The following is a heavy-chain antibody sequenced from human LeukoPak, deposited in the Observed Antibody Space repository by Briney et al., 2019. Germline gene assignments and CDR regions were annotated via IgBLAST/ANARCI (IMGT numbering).Heavy chain of an antibody. CDR2: IKSKTDGGTT. CDR3: TGITGRITDY. J-gene: IGHJ4*02. V-gene: IGHV3-15*01. Sequence: GGSLRLSCAASGFTFSNAWMSWVRQAPGKGLEWVGRIKSKTDGGTTDYAASVKGRFTIPRDDSKNTLDLQMNSLKTEDTAVYYCTGITGRITDYWGQGTLVTVSS. D-gene: IGHD2-15*01. CDR1: GFTFSNAW.